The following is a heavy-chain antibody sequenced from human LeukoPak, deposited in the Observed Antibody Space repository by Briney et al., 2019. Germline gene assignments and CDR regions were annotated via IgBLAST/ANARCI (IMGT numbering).Heavy chain of an antibody. CDR2: IYYSGST. J-gene: IGHJ5*02. CDR3: ARAGYSSGWYRWFDP. D-gene: IGHD6-19*01. V-gene: IGHV4-59*01. Sequence: PSETLSLTCTVSGGSISGYYWSWIRQPPGKGLEWIGYIYYSGSTNYNPSLKSRVTISVDTSKNQFSLKLSSVTAADTAVYYCARAGYSSGWYRWFDPWGQGTLVTVSS. CDR1: GGSISGYY.